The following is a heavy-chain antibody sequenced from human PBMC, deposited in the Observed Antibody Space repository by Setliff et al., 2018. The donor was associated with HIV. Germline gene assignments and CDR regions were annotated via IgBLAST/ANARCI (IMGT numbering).Heavy chain of an antibody. J-gene: IGHJ3*02. CDR2: IHYSGST. CDR3: ARHGHFYDSSSSDAFDI. CDR1: GGSISSSNKY. V-gene: IGHV4-39*01. Sequence: PSETLSLTCTVSGGSISSSNKYWGWIRQPPGKGLEWIGSIHYSGSTNFNPSLESRLAMSVDMSKNHFSLKLRSVTAADTAVYYCARHGHFYDSSSSDAFDIWGHGTMVTVSS. D-gene: IGHD3-22*01.